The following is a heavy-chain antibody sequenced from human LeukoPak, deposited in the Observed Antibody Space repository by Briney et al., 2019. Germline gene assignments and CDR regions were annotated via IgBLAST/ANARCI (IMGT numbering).Heavy chain of an antibody. Sequence: SGTLSLTCAVSGGSISSSNWWSWVRQPPGKGLEWIGEIYHSGSTNYNPSLKSRVTISVDKSKNQFSLKLSSVTAAGTAVYYCARGSITMVRGVIIPKFDYWGQGTLVTVSS. CDR1: GGSISSSNW. V-gene: IGHV4-4*02. CDR3: ARGSITMVRGVIIPKFDY. CDR2: IYHSGST. D-gene: IGHD3-10*01. J-gene: IGHJ4*02.